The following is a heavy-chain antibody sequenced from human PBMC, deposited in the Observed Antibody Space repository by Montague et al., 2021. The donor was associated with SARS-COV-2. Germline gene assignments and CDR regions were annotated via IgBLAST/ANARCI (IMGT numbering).Heavy chain of an antibody. Sequence: SETLSLTCTVSGGSISSTNYYWGLIRQPPGKGLEWIGSINYRGTTHYXPSLKSRVTMSVDTSKSLFSLELSSVTAADTAIYYCARHNDGYTLWYYFDYWGQGTLVTVSS. CDR2: INYRGTT. CDR1: GGSISSTNYY. D-gene: IGHD5-24*01. V-gene: IGHV4-39*01. CDR3: ARHNDGYTLWYYFDY. J-gene: IGHJ4*02.